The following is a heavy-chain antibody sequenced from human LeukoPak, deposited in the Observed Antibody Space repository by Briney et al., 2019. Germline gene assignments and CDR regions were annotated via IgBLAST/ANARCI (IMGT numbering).Heavy chain of an antibody. J-gene: IGHJ4*02. CDR3: AKDHGDFDY. Sequence: AGGSLRLSCAASGFTFSSYGMPWVRQAPGKGLEWVAVISYDGSNKYYADSVKGRFTISRDNSKNTLYLQMNSLRAEDTAVYYCAKDHGDFDYWGQGTLVTVSS. CDR1: GFTFSSYG. CDR2: ISYDGSNK. V-gene: IGHV3-30*18. D-gene: IGHD4-17*01.